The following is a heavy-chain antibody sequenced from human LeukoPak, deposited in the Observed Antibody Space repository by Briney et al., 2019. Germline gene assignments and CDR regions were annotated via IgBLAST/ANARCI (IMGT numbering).Heavy chain of an antibody. J-gene: IGHJ4*02. CDR1: GFTFSSYA. Sequence: PGGSLRLSCAASGFTFSSYAMSWVRQAPGKGLEWVSAISGSGGSTYYADSVKGRFTISRDNSKNTLYLQMNSLRAEDTAVYYCAKGRLLGGSSGPYYFDYWGQGTLVTVSS. CDR3: AKGRLLGGSSGPYYFDY. V-gene: IGHV3-23*01. D-gene: IGHD1-26*01. CDR2: ISGSGGST.